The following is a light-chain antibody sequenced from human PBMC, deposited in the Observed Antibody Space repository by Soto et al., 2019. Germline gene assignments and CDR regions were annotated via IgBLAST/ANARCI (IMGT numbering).Light chain of an antibody. CDR2: GAT. CDR3: QQYGSSPRT. V-gene: IGKV3-20*01. J-gene: IGKJ4*01. Sequence: EIVLTQSPGTLSLSPGDRATLSCRASQSVSFSYLAWYQQKAGQAPRLLIYGATSRATGIPDRFSGSESGTDFTLIISRLEPEDFAVYYCQQYGSSPRTFGGGTKVEIK. CDR1: QSVSFSY.